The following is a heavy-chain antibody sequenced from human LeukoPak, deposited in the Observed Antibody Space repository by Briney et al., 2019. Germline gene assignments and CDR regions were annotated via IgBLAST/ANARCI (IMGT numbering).Heavy chain of an antibody. CDR1: GGSFSGYY. CDR3: ASTTITIFAGPTFDY. V-gene: IGHV4-34*01. D-gene: IGHD3-3*01. Sequence: PSETLSLTCAVYGGSFSGYYWSWIRQPPGKGPEWIGEINHSGSTNYNPSLKSRVTISVDTSKNQFSLKLSSVTAADTAVYYCASTTITIFAGPTFDYWGQGTLVTVSS. J-gene: IGHJ4*02. CDR2: INHSGST.